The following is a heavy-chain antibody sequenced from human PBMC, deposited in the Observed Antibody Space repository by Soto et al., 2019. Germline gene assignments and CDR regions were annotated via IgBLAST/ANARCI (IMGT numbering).Heavy chain of an antibody. CDR2: IYHTGNA. CDR3: ARDFFDSSDYTTNWFDP. V-gene: IGHV4-39*01. J-gene: IGHJ5*02. Sequence: SETLSLTCSVSGDSISNSRFYWAWIRQPPGEGLEWIGSIYHTGNAYYNPSLKSRVTISVDTSKNQFSLKSTSVTAADAALYYCARDFFDSSDYTTNWFDPWGQGTLVTV. D-gene: IGHD3-22*01. CDR1: GDSISNSRFY.